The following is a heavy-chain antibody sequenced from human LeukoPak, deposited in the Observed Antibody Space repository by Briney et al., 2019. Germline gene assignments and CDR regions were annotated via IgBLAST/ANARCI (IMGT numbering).Heavy chain of an antibody. CDR1: GFTFGDYA. CDR2: IRSKAYGGAI. Sequence: GGSLRLSCTASGFTFGDYAMSWVRQAPGKGLEWVGFIRSKAYGGAIEYAASVKGRFSISRDDSKSSAYLKMNSPKTEDTAVYYCTRSRGYSGYATYYFDYWGQGTLVTVSS. V-gene: IGHV3-49*04. CDR3: TRSRGYSGYATYYFDY. D-gene: IGHD5-12*01. J-gene: IGHJ4*02.